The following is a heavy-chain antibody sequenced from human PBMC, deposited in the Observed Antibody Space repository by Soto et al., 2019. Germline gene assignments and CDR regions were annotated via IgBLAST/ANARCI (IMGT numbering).Heavy chain of an antibody. Sequence: PGGSLRLSCAASGFTFSSYAMSWVRQAPGKGLEWVSAISGSGGSTYYADSVKGRFTISRNNSKNTLYLQMNSLRAEDTAVYYCAESSGPDPIFDYWGQGTLVTVSS. V-gene: IGHV3-23*01. CDR3: AESSGPDPIFDY. CDR1: GFTFSSYA. D-gene: IGHD6-19*01. J-gene: IGHJ4*02. CDR2: ISGSGGST.